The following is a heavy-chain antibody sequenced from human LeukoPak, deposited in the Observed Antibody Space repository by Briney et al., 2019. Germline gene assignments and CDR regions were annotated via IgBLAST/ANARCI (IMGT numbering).Heavy chain of an antibody. CDR1: GFTFSSYW. D-gene: IGHD4-17*01. CDR3: ARGGVDYGDYANY. J-gene: IGHJ4*02. Sequence: GGSLRLSCAASGFTFSSYWMHWVRQAPGKGLVWVSRINSDGSSTSYADSVKGRFTISRDNAKNTLYLQMNSLRAEDTAVYYCARGGVDYGDYANYWGQGTLVTVSS. CDR2: INSDGSST. V-gene: IGHV3-74*01.